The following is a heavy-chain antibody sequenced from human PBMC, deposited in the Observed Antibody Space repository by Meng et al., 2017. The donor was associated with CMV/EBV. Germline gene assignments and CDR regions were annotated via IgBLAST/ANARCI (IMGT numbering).Heavy chain of an antibody. V-gene: IGHV4-39*01. CDR3: VRLAAAGLATLDY. Sequence: GSLRLSCTVSGGSISSSSYYWGWIRQPPGKGLEWIGSIYYSGSTYYNPSLKSRVTISVDTSKNQFSLKLSSVTAADTAVYYCVRLAAAGLATLDYWGQGTLVTVSS. CDR1: GGSISSSSYY. D-gene: IGHD6-13*01. J-gene: IGHJ4*02. CDR2: IYYSGST.